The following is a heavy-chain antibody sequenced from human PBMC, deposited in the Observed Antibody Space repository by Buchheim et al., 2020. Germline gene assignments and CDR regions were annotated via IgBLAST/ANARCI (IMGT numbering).Heavy chain of an antibody. V-gene: IGHV4-39*01. CDR1: GGSISSSSYY. CDR3: ARVLSSSWSNYYYYGMDV. Sequence: QLQLQESGPGLVKPSETLSLTCTVSGGSISSSSYYWGWIRQPPGKGLEWIGSIYYSGSTYYNPSLKSRVTISVDTSKHHFSLKLSSVTAADTAVYYCARVLSSSWSNYYYYGMDVWGQGTT. D-gene: IGHD6-13*01. CDR2: IYYSGST. J-gene: IGHJ6*02.